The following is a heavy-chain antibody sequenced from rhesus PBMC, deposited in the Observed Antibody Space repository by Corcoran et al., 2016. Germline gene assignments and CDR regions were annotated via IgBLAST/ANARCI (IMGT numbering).Heavy chain of an antibody. CDR1: GGSISGYYY. CDR2: VYGNSAST. J-gene: IGHJ2*01. V-gene: IGHV4-73*01. Sequence: QVKLQQWGEGLVKPSETLSLTCAVYGGSISGYYYWSWTRQPAGKGLEWIGYVYGNSASTNYNPSLKNRVTISKDTSKNQFSLKLSSVTAADTAVYYCARGYGSSYWYFDIWGPGTPITISS. D-gene: IGHD4-29*01. CDR3: ARGYGSSYWYFDI.